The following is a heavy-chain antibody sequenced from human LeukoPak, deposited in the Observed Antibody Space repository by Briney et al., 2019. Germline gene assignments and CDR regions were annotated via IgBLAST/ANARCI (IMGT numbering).Heavy chain of an antibody. CDR3: ARDPWDIVVVPAVIGRRDNWFDP. J-gene: IGHJ5*02. Sequence: ASVKVSCKASGYTFTSYGISWVRQAPGQGLEWMGWISAYNGNTNYAQKLQGRVTMTTDTSTSTAYMELRSLRSDDTAVYYCARDPWDIVVVPAVIGRRDNWFDPWGQGTLVTVSS. CDR1: GYTFTSYG. V-gene: IGHV1-18*01. CDR2: ISAYNGNT. D-gene: IGHD2-2*01.